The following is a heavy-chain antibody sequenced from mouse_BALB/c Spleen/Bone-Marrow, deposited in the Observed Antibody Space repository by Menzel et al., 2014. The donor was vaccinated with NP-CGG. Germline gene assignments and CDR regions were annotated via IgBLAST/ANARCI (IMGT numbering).Heavy chain of an antibody. D-gene: IGHD3-2*01. V-gene: IGHV1S132*01. CDR2: IFPGTGTT. Sequence: VQLQQSGAELVKPGASVKLSCKTSGYTFTSYWIQRVKQRPGQGLGWIGEIFPGTGTTYYNEKFKGKATLTIDTSSSTAYMQPSRLPSEASAVYFCASRDSSGYVPDYWGQGPTLKVSS. J-gene: IGHJ2*01. CDR3: ASRDSSGYVPDY. CDR1: GYTFTSYW.